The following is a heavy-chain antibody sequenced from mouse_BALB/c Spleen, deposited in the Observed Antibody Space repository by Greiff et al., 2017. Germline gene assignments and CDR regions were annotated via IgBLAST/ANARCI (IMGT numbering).Heavy chain of an antibody. CDR2: IWAGGST. D-gene: IGHD1-1*01. CDR3: ARDGTTVVEQAWFAY. V-gene: IGHV2-9*02. J-gene: IGHJ3*01. Sequence: VMVVESGPGLVAPSQSLSITCTVSGFSLTSYGVHWVRQPPGKGLEWLGVIWAGGSTNYNSALMSRLSISKDNSKSQVFLKMNSLQTDDTAMYYCARDGTTVVEQAWFAYWGQGTLVTVSA. CDR1: GFSLTSYG.